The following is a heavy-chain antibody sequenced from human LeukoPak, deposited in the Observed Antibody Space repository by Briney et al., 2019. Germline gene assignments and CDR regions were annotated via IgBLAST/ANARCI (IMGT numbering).Heavy chain of an antibody. Sequence: DSVKVSCKASGYTFTGYYMHWVRQAPGQGLEWMGWINPNSGGTNYAQKFQGRVTMTRDTSISTAYMELSRLRSDDTAVYYCARISYSSSWPIFDYWGQGTLVTVSS. CDR2: INPNSGGT. D-gene: IGHD6-13*01. CDR3: ARISYSSSWPIFDY. J-gene: IGHJ4*02. CDR1: GYTFTGYY. V-gene: IGHV1-2*02.